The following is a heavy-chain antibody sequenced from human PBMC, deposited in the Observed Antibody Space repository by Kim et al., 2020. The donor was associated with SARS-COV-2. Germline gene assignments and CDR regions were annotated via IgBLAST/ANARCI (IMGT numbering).Heavy chain of an antibody. V-gene: IGHV4-31*03. CDR1: GGSISSGGYY. D-gene: IGHD3-9*01. CDR3: ASRKFDILTGREYNWFDP. Sequence: SETLSLTCTVSGGSISSGGYYWSWIRQHPGKGLEWIGYIYYSGSTYYNPSLKSRVTISVDTSKNQFSLKLSSVTAADTAVYYCASRKFDILTGREYNWFDPWGQGTLVTVSS. CDR2: IYYSGST. J-gene: IGHJ5*02.